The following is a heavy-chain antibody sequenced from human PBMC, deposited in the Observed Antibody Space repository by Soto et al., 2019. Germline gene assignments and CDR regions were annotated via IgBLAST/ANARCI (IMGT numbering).Heavy chain of an antibody. D-gene: IGHD2-15*01. CDR2: TYYRSKWYN. CDR3: ARDRGSGYCSGGSCYDGWFDP. CDR1: GDSVSSNSAA. Sequence: SQTLSLTCAISGDSVSSNSAAWNWIRQSPSRGLEWLGRTYYRSKWYNDYAVSVKSRITINPDTSKNQFSLQLNSVTPEDTAVYYCARDRGSGYCSGGSCYDGWFDPWGQGTLVTVSS. J-gene: IGHJ5*02. V-gene: IGHV6-1*01.